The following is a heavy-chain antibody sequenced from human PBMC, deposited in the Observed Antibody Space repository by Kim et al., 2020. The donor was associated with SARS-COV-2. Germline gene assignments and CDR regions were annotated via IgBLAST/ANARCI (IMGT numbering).Heavy chain of an antibody. CDR1: GGSFSGYY. Sequence: SETLSLTCAIYGGSFSGYYWSWIRQPPGKGLEWIGEINHSGSTNYNPSLKSRVTISVDTSKNQFSLKLSSVTAADTAVYYCARKARWLLLSGGWFDPWGQGTLVTVSS. V-gene: IGHV4-34*01. D-gene: IGHD3-22*01. CDR2: INHSGST. J-gene: IGHJ5*02. CDR3: ARKARWLLLSGGWFDP.